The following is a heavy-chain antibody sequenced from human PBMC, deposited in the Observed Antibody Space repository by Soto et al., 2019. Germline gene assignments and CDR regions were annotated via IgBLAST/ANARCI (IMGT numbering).Heavy chain of an antibody. V-gene: IGHV4-30-2*01. Sequence: SSETLSRTCAVSGGSISSAGDSWSWIRQPPGQGLEWIGYIYHSGSTYCNPCLWRRITMSVEKSQSQCSLKLSSVTAVDAAVDYCGSDDNAFYIWVHGTRVT. CDR1: GGSISSAGDS. J-gene: IGHJ3*02. CDR3: GSDDNAFYI. CDR2: IYHSGST.